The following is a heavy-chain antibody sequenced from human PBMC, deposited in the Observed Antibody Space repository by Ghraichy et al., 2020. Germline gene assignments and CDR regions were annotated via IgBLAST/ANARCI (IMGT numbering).Heavy chain of an antibody. Sequence: GALRLSCAASGFTFSSYAINWVRQAPGKGLEWVSAISGTGGTTLYADSVKGRFTISRDNSKSSLYLQMNNLRAEDTALYYCAKVGAPGIPFDYWGQGTLVTVSS. CDR3: AKVGAPGIPFDY. CDR1: GFTFSSYA. V-gene: IGHV3-23*01. J-gene: IGHJ4*02. D-gene: IGHD6-13*01. CDR2: ISGTGGTT.